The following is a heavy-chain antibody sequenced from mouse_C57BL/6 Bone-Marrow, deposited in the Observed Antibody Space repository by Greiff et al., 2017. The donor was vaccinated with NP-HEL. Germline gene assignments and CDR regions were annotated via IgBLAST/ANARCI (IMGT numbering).Heavy chain of an antibody. CDR1: GYTFTDYY. Sequence: VQLQQSGPVLVKPGASVKMSCKASGYTFTDYYMNWVKQSHGKSLEWIGVINPYNGGTSYNQKFKGKATLTVDKSSSTAYMELNSLSSEDSAVYYCARSITTVVARYWGQGTLVTVSA. CDR2: INPYNGGT. CDR3: ARSITTVVARY. V-gene: IGHV1-19*01. J-gene: IGHJ3*01. D-gene: IGHD1-1*01.